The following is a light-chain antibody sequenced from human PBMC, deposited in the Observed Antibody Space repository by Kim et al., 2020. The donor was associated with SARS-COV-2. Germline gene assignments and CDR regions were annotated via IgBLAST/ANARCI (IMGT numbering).Light chain of an antibody. CDR1: QSVNSN. V-gene: IGKV3-15*01. J-gene: IGKJ2*01. CDR2: GAS. Sequence: VSPGDDVTLSCTASQSVNSNLAWYQQKRGQSPTLLIYGASTRATGVPARFSGRGFGTEFTFTISSLQSEDFAVYYCQQYDNWPPYTFGQGTKLEI. CDR3: QQYDNWPPYT.